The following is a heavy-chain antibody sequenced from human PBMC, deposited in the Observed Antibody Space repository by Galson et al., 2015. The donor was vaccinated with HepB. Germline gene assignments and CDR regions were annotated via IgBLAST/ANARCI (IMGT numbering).Heavy chain of an antibody. V-gene: IGHV1-69*06. CDR2: IVPIIGTG. CDR1: GDTLRNQA. CDR3: AREGDGAYFDY. D-gene: IGHD3-16*01. J-gene: IGHJ4*02. Sequence: SVKVSCKASGDTLRNQAISWVRQAPGQGLEWMGGIVPIIGTGNYAEKFQDRLTIVADKATSTNYMELSGLRFEDTAVYFCAREGDGAYFDYWGQGTLVSVSS.